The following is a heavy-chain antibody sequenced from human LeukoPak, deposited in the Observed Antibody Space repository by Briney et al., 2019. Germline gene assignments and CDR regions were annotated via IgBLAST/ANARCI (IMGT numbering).Heavy chain of an antibody. CDR2: ISWDGGST. CDR1: GFTFYDYT. Sequence: PGGSLRLSCAASGFTFYDYTMHWVRQAPGKGLEWVSLISWDGGSTYYADSVKGRFTISRDNSKNSLYLQMNSLRTEDTALYYCAKGPDSSGYYYFDYWGQGTLVTVSS. V-gene: IGHV3-43*01. D-gene: IGHD3-22*01. CDR3: AKGPDSSGYYYFDY. J-gene: IGHJ4*02.